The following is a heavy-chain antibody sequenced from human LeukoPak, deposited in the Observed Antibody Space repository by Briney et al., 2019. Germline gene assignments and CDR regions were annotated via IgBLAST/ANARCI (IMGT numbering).Heavy chain of an antibody. Sequence: HPGGSLRLSCVESGFTFRSPWMAWLRQAPEKGLEWVANINEDGRQKYYLGSVTGRFTISRDNAKNSLYLQMNSLSAEDTAMYYCARDGGWHRFDYWGQGTLVIVSS. CDR3: ARDGGWHRFDY. D-gene: IGHD6-19*01. V-gene: IGHV3-7*03. J-gene: IGHJ4*02. CDR1: GFTFRSPW. CDR2: INEDGRQK.